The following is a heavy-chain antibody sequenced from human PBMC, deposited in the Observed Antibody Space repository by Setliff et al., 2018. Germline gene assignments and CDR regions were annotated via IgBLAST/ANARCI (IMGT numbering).Heavy chain of an antibody. V-gene: IGHV4-39*07. CDR3: TVYNTGSSKDHY. Sequence: PSETLSLTCTVSGGSISSSSYYWSWIRQPPGKGLEWIGYIYYSGSTYYNPSLKSRVTISVDTSKNQFSLKLSSVTAADTALYYCTVYNTGSSKDHYWGQGTPVTVSS. CDR1: GGSISSSSYY. CDR2: IYYSGST. D-gene: IGHD2-8*02. J-gene: IGHJ4*02.